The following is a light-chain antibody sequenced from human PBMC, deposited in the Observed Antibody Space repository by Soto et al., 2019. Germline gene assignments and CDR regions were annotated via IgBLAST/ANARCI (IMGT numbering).Light chain of an antibody. CDR3: QSADSSGTYVV. V-gene: IGLV3-25*03. CDR1: ALPEQY. J-gene: IGLJ2*01. CDR2: KDS. Sequence: SYELTQPPSVSVSPGQTAKITGSGDALPEQYDYWYQQKPGQAPVLVIYKDSERPSGIPERFSGSSSGTTVTLTISGVQAEDEADYYCQSADSSGTYVVFGGGTKLTVL.